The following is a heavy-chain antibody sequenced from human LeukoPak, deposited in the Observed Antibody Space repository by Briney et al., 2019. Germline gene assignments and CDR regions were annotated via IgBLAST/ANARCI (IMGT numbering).Heavy chain of an antibody. V-gene: IGHV3-23*01. Sequence: QTGGSLRLSCAASGFTFSSYAMSWVRQAPGKGLEWVSAISGSGGSTYYADSVKGRFTISRDNSKNTLYLQMNSLRAEDTAVYYCARSHRSSGSSLDYWGQGTLVTVSS. J-gene: IGHJ4*02. D-gene: IGHD1-26*01. CDR3: ARSHRSSGSSLDY. CDR1: GFTFSSYA. CDR2: ISGSGGST.